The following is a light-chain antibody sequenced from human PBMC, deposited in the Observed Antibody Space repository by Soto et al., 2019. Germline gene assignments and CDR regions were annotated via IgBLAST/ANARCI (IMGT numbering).Light chain of an antibody. CDR3: LQDDSSPLT. V-gene: IGKV1-6*01. J-gene: IGKJ4*01. Sequence: AIQMTQSPSSLSASVGDRVTITCRASQGIRNDLGWYQQKPGKAPKLLIYGASSIQSDVPARFSGSGSGTDFTLTISSLQPEDFATYYCLQDDSSPLTFGGGTKVEIK. CDR1: QGIRND. CDR2: GAS.